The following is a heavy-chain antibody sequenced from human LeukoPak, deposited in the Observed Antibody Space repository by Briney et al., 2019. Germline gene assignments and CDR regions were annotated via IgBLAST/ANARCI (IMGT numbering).Heavy chain of an antibody. Sequence: GGSLRLSCAASGFTFSSNSMNWVRQAPGKGLEWVSYISRSSDTIYYADSVKGRFTISRDNAKNSLYLQMDSLRDEDTAVYYCARDLTTMVRGLPLDYWGQGTLVTVSS. CDR2: ISRSSDTI. CDR3: ARDLTTMVRGLPLDY. J-gene: IGHJ4*02. V-gene: IGHV3-48*02. D-gene: IGHD3-10*01. CDR1: GFTFSSNS.